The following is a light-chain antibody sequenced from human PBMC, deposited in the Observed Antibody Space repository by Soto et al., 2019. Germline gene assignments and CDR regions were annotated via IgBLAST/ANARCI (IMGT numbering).Light chain of an antibody. CDR3: QQYSIWPRT. Sequence: ETVMTQSPATLSLSPGAGATLSCRASQSVGTNLAWYQQKPGQAPRLLIYGASTRASDIPVRFSASGSGTEFTLTISSLQSEDFAIYYCQQYSIWPRTFGQGTKVEI. J-gene: IGKJ1*01. CDR1: QSVGTN. V-gene: IGKV3-15*01. CDR2: GAS.